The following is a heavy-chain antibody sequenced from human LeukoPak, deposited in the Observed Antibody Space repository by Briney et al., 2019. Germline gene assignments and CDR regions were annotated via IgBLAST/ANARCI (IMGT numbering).Heavy chain of an antibody. CDR2: INIGGTNT. V-gene: IGHV3-11*01. CDR3: ATDGAGFDT. J-gene: IGHJ5*02. CDR1: GFIFNDYY. Sequence: GGSLRLSCAASGFIFNDYYMSWIRQAPGKGLEWLSYINIGGTNTHYADSVKGRFTISRDNAKKSLYLEMNNLRAEDTAVYYCATDGAGFDTWGQGVLVTVSS.